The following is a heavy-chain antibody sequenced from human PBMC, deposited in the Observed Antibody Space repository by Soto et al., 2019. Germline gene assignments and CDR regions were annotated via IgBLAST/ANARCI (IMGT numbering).Heavy chain of an antibody. CDR3: ARGGAARPRGGYGMDV. D-gene: IGHD6-6*01. J-gene: IGHJ6*02. Sequence: PGESLKISCKGSGYRFTNYWIGWVRQMPGKGLEWMGRIDPSDSYTNYSPSFQGHVTISADKSISTAYLQWSSLKASDTAMYYCARGGAARPRGGYGMDVWGQGTTVTVS. CDR2: IDPSDSYT. V-gene: IGHV5-10-1*01. CDR1: GYRFTNYW.